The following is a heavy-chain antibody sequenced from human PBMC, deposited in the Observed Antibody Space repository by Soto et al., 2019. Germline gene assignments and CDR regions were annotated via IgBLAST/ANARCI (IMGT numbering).Heavy chain of an antibody. D-gene: IGHD3-10*01. Sequence: GGSLRLSCAASGFMFRVYDMHWVRQPAGKGLEWVSAIGTTGDTYYAGSVKGRFTISREDARSSLYLRVNSLRVGDTAVYYCARGSRLGSGSLRPGPSDIFDIWGQGTKVTVS. CDR3: ARGSRLGSGSLRPGPSDIFDI. V-gene: IGHV3-13*01. J-gene: IGHJ3*02. CDR2: IGTTGDT. CDR1: GFMFRVYD.